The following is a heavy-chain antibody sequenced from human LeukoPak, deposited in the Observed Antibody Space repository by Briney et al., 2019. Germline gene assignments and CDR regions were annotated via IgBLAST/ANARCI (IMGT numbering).Heavy chain of an antibody. V-gene: IGHV3-23*01. J-gene: IGHJ4*02. CDR2: ISGSGDST. D-gene: IGHD3-3*01. CDR1: GFTFNNYT. CDR3: AKRLSFGVAIGDFDY. Sequence: GGSLRLSCAASGFTFNNYTMTWVRQAPGKGLEWVSTISGSGDSTYYADSVKGRFTISRESSMKTLYLQMNTLRAENTATYFCAKRLSFGVAIGDFDYWGQGTLVTVS.